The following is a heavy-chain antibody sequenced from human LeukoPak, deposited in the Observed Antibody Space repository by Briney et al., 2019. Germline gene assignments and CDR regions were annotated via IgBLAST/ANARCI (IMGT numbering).Heavy chain of an antibody. CDR1: RFTFSSYG. V-gene: IGHV3-7*03. CDR3: ARGYDSSGSTRR. Sequence: PGGSLRLSCAASRFTFSSYGMSWVRQAPGKGLEGVANINQYESEKYYVASGKGRFTISRDNAKNSLYLQMNSLRAEDTAVYYCARGYDSSGSTRRWGQGTLVTVSS. J-gene: IGHJ4*02. D-gene: IGHD3-22*01. CDR2: INQYESEK.